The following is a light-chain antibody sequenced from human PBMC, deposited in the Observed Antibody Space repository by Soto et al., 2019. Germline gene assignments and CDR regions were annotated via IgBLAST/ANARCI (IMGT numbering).Light chain of an antibody. CDR1: QSVSGW. J-gene: IGKJ1*01. Sequence: DIQMTQSPSTLSASVGDRVIITCRASQSVSGWLAWYQQKPGKAPKLLIYDASTLETGVPSGFSGSGSGTEFTLTISGLQPGDFATYYCQQYNTYSQTFGQGTKVELK. CDR3: QQYNTYSQT. V-gene: IGKV1-5*01. CDR2: DAS.